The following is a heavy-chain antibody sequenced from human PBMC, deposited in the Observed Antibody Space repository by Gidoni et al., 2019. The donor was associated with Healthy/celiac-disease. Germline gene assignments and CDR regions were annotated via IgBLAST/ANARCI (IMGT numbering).Heavy chain of an antibody. CDR3: AKTYYYASSEEGAFDI. CDR2: IYPGDSDT. D-gene: IGHD3-22*01. CDR1: GYSFTSYW. J-gene: IGHJ3*02. V-gene: IGHV5-51*01. Sequence: EVQLVQSGAEVKKPGESLKISCKGSGYSFTSYWIGWVRQMPGKGLEGMGIIYPGDSDTRYSPSFQGQVTISADKSISTAYLQWSSLKASDTAMYYCAKTYYYASSEEGAFDIWGQGTMVTVSS.